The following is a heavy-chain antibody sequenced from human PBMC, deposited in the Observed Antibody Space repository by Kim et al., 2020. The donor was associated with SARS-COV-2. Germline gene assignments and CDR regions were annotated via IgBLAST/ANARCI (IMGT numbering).Heavy chain of an antibody. J-gene: IGHJ3*02. V-gene: IGHV4-59*08. CDR2: IYYSGST. CDR3: ARHFPPYGSGSYYKAIGAFDI. Sequence: SETLSLTCTVSGGSISSYYWSWIRQPPGKGLEWIGYIYYSGSTNYNPSLKSRVTISVDTSKNQFSLKPSSVTAADTAVYYCARHFPPYGSGSYYKAIGAFDIWGQGTMVTVSS. D-gene: IGHD3-10*01. CDR1: GGSISSYY.